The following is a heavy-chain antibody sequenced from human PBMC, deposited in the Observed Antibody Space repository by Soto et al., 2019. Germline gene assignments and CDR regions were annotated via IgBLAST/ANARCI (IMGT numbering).Heavy chain of an antibody. J-gene: IGHJ5*02. CDR2: ISGYTGDT. CDR1: GYTFSSYG. CDR3: ARFGFLTAFDP. Sequence: QVQLVQSGAEVKKPGASVKVSCKASGYTFSSYGISWVRQAPGQGLECMGWISGYTGDTIYAQKFQGRVTMTADTSTSPAYMELRSLRSDDTGVYYCARFGFLTAFDPWGQGTLVTVSS. V-gene: IGHV1-18*01. D-gene: IGHD2-21*01.